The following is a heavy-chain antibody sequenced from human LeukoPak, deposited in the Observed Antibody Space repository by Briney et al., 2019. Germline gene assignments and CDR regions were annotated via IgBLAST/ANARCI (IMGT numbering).Heavy chain of an antibody. CDR2: INRGGTNT. Sequence: GGSLRLSCAASGFIFSDYYMSWIHQAPGKGLEWISYINRGGTNTHYADSVKGRFSISRDNAKNSLYLQMNSLSAEDTAIYYCARDGAGLDPWGQGVLVTVSS. J-gene: IGHJ5*02. CDR3: ARDGAGLDP. V-gene: IGHV3-11*01. CDR1: GFIFSDYY.